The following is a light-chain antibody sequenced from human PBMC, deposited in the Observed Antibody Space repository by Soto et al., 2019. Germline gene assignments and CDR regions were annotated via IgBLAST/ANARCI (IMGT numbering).Light chain of an antibody. V-gene: IGLV1-51*01. J-gene: IGLJ2*01. CDR1: SANIGSNY. CDR3: GAWDGSLSVVL. Sequence: QSVLTQPPSVSAAPGQKVTISCSGSSANIGSNYVSWYQQLPGTAPKLVIYDSDRRPSEIPDRFSGSKSGTSATLDITGLQTGDEVDYYCGAWDGSLSVVLFGGGTKVTVL. CDR2: DSD.